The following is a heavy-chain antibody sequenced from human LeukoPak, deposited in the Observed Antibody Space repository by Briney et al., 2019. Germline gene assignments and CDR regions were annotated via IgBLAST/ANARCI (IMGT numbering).Heavy chain of an antibody. D-gene: IGHD3-3*01. J-gene: IGHJ5*02. CDR1: GFTFSDYY. CDR2: ISGSGGST. CDR3: AKDPYYDFWSGYWFDP. V-gene: IGHV3-23*01. Sequence: GGSLRLSCAASGFTFSDYYMSWIRQAPGKGLEWVSAISGSGGSTYYADSVKGRFTISRDNSKNTLYLQMNSLRAEDTAVYYCAKDPYYDFWSGYWFDPWGQGTLVTVSS.